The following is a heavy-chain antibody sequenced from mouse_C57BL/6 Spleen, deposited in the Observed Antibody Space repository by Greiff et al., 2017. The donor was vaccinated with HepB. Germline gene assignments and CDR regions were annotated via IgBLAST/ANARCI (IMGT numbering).Heavy chain of an antibody. V-gene: IGHV1-54*01. Sequence: QVQLKQSGAELVRPGTSVKVSCKASGYAFTNYLIEWVKQRPGQGLEWIGVINPGSGGTNYNEKFQGKATLTADKSSSTAYMQLSSLTSEDSAVYFCARSLIYDGYDGFAYWGQGTLVTVSA. CDR3: ARSLIYDGYDGFAY. CDR2: INPGSGGT. D-gene: IGHD2-2*01. CDR1: GYAFTNYL. J-gene: IGHJ3*01.